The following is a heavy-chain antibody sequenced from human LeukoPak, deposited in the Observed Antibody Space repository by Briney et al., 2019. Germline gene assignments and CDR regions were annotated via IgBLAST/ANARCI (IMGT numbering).Heavy chain of an antibody. Sequence: GSSAKVSCKASGGTFSSYAISWVRQAPGQGLEWMGRIIPIFGTANYAQKFQGRVTITTDESTSTAYMELSSLRSEDTAVYYCARSKGNNYYDSSGYYYFDYWGQGTLVTVSS. V-gene: IGHV1-69*05. D-gene: IGHD3-22*01. CDR1: GGTFSSYA. J-gene: IGHJ4*02. CDR2: IIPIFGTA. CDR3: ARSKGNNYYDSSGYYYFDY.